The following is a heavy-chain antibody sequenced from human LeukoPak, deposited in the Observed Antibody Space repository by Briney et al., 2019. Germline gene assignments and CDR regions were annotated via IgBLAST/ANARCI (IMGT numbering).Heavy chain of an antibody. Sequence: PSQTLSLTCAVSGGFISSGGYSWSWIRQPPGKGLEWIGYIYHSGSTYYNPSLKSRVTISVDRSKNQFSLKLSSVTAADTAVYYCARDSTMVRGGIDYWGQGTLVTVSS. CDR3: ARDSTMVRGGIDY. J-gene: IGHJ4*02. D-gene: IGHD3-10*01. CDR2: IYHSGST. CDR1: GGFISSGGYS. V-gene: IGHV4-30-2*01.